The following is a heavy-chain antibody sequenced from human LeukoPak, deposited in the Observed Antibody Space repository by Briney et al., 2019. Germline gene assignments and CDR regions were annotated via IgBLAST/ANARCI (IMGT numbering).Heavy chain of an antibody. CDR1: GGSISSYY. Sequence: NPSETLSLTCTVPGGSISSYYWSWIRQPAGKGLEWIGRIYTSGSTNYNPSLKSRVTMSVDTSKKQFSLKLSSVTAADTAVYYCARVSGGFGESVAYDYWGQGTLVTVSS. CDR2: IYTSGST. CDR3: ARVSGGFGESVAYDY. J-gene: IGHJ4*02. V-gene: IGHV4-4*07. D-gene: IGHD3-10*01.